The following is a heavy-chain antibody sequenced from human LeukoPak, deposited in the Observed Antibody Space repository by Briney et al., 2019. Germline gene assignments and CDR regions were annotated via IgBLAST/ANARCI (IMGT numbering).Heavy chain of an antibody. CDR1: GGSISSYY. V-gene: IGHV4-59*01. J-gene: IGHJ4*02. D-gene: IGHD3-22*01. CDR3: ARAYYDSSGYLAPYFDY. Sequence: PSETLSLTCTVSGGSISSYYWSWIRQPPGKGLEWIGYIYYSGSTNYNPSLKSRVTISVDTSKNQFSLKLSSVTAADTAVYYCARAYYDSSGYLAPYFDYWGQGTLVTVSS. CDR2: IYYSGST.